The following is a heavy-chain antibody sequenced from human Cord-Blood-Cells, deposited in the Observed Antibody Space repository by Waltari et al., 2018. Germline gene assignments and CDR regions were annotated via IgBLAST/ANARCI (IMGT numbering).Heavy chain of an antibody. J-gene: IGHJ6*02. CDR2: ISPIVGTA. V-gene: IGHV1-69*06. CDR1: GGTFSSYA. CDR3: ASTLGDSSSSYYYYGMDV. D-gene: IGHD6-6*01. Sequence: QVQLVQSGAEVQKPGSSVKVSCKASGGTFSSYAISLFRQAPGHRLEWMGGISPIVGTAKEAKKFQGRVRITADKSTSTAYMELSSLRSEDTAVYYCASTLGDSSSSYYYYGMDVWGQGTTVTVSS.